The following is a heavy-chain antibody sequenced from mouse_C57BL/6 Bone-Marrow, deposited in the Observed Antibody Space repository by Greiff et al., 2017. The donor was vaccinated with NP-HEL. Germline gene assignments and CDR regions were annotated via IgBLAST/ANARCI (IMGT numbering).Heavy chain of an antibody. Sequence: QVQLQQSGAELVRPGTSVKVSCKASGYAFTNYLIEWVKQRPGQGLEWIGVINPGSGGTNYNEKFKGKATLTADKSSSTAYMQLSSLTSEDSAVYFCATRIYYDYEKGYFDVWGTGTTVTVSS. V-gene: IGHV1-54*01. CDR1: GYAFTNYL. CDR2: INPGSGGT. D-gene: IGHD2-4*01. CDR3: ATRIYYDYEKGYFDV. J-gene: IGHJ1*03.